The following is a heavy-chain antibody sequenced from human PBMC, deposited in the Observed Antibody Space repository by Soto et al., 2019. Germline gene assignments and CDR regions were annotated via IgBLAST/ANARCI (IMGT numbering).Heavy chain of an antibody. D-gene: IGHD6-13*01. CDR3: AKLQQQLIREGFDP. CDR1: GFTFSNYA. J-gene: IGHJ5*02. V-gene: IGHV3-23*01. Sequence: EVHLLESRGGLVQPGGSLRLSCAAAGFTFSNYAMTWVRQAPGKGLEWVSCISDSGGSTYYADSVKGRFTISRDNSKNTLYLQMNSLRAEDTAVYYCAKLQQQLIREGFDPCGQGTLVTVSS. CDR2: ISDSGGST.